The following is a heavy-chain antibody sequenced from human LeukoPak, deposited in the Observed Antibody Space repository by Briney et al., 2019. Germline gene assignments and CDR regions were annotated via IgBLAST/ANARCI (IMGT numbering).Heavy chain of an antibody. D-gene: IGHD3-3*01. V-gene: IGHV4-61*05. CDR1: GGSISSSSYY. J-gene: IGHJ5*02. Sequence: SETLSLTCTVSGGSISSSSYYWGWIRQPPGKGLEWIGYIYYSGSTNYNPSLKSRVTISVDTSKNQFSLKLSSVTAADTAVYYCARTLYYDFWSGYYLNWFDPWGQGTLVTVSS. CDR2: IYYSGST. CDR3: ARTLYYDFWSGYYLNWFDP.